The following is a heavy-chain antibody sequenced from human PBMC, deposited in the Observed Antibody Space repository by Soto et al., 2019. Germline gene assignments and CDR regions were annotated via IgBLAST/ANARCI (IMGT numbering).Heavy chain of an antibody. D-gene: IGHD2-21*01. CDR3: ARGEGNSYYGHHFDS. V-gene: IGHV4-61*01. Sequence: PSGPLALTCAVCVDPVTSLNYVWTWIRQPPGGGLEWIAYISNSGISKYNPSLKSRVAMSQDTAKNQFSLNLHSVTAADTAVYFCARGEGNSYYGHHFDSWGQGALVTVSS. CDR1: VDPVTSLNYV. J-gene: IGHJ4*02. CDR2: ISNSGIS.